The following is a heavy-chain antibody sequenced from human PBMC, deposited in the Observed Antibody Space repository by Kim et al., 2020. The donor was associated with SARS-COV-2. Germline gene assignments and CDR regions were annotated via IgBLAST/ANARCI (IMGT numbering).Heavy chain of an antibody. J-gene: IGHJ4*02. CDR3: ATQAIVGAGAVDY. D-gene: IGHD1-26*01. V-gene: IGHV4-59*01. Sequence: YTPSLKSRVTISVDTSKNQFSLKLSSVTAADTAVYYCATQAIVGAGAVDYWGQGTLVTVSS.